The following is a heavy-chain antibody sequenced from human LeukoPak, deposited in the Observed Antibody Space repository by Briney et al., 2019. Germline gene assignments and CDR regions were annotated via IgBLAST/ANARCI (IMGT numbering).Heavy chain of an antibody. CDR3: ARAYRSSGPYHP. CDR2: MNPNSGNT. D-gene: IGHD6-19*01. CDR1: GYTFTSYD. J-gene: IGHJ5*02. Sequence: ASVKVSCKASGYTFTSYDINWVRQATGQGLEWMGWMNPNSGNTGYAQKFQGRVTMTRNTSISTAYMELSSLRSEDTAVYYCARAYRSSGPYHPWGQGTLVTVSS. V-gene: IGHV1-8*01.